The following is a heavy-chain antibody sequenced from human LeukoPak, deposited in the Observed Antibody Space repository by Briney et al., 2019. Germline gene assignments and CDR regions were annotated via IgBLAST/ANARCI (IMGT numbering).Heavy chain of an antibody. CDR1: GGSFRGYY. D-gene: IGHD3-9*01. J-gene: IGHJ4*02. V-gene: IGHV4-34*01. CDR3: ARGRLRYFDWLYY. CDR2: INDSGST. Sequence: SETLSLTCAVYGGSFRGYYCSWLRQPPGKGLEWIGEINDSGSTKYNPSLKSRVTISVDTSKNQFSLKLSSVTAADTAVYYCARGRLRYFDWLYYWGQGTLVTVSS.